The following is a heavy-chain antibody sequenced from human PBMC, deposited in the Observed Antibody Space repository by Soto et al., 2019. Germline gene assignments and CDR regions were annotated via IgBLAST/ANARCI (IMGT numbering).Heavy chain of an antibody. J-gene: IGHJ6*02. V-gene: IGHV4-31*03. D-gene: IGHD3-10*01. Sequence: LCLSCSVTGAPISGIGFHLDCIRQHPGKGLEWIGHITYSGTTYYNPSLQSRLTISVDMSKNQYSLKLSSLTAADTAVYYCARGSDMVGGLSYGLVVWGQGTTVT. CDR3: ARGSDMVGGLSYGLVV. CDR2: ITYSGTT. CDR1: GAPISGIGFH.